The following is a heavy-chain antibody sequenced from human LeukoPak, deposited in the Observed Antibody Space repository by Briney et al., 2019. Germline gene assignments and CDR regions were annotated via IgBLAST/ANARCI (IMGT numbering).Heavy chain of an antibody. Sequence: PSETLSLTCTVSGGSISSYYWSWIRQPAGKGLEWIGRIYTSGSTNYNPSLKSRVTTSVDTSKNQFSLKLSSVTAADTAVYYCARALRDDFWGGYPDAFDIWGQGTMVTVSS. V-gene: IGHV4-4*07. CDR1: GGSISSYY. D-gene: IGHD3-3*01. CDR2: IYTSGST. J-gene: IGHJ3*02. CDR3: ARALRDDFWGGYPDAFDI.